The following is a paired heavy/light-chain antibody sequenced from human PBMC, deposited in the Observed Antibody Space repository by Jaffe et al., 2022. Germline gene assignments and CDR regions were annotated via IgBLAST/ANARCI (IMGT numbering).Light chain of an antibody. CDR1: SSNIGAGYD. Sequence: QSVLTQPPSVSGAPGQRVTISCTGSSSNIGAGYDVHWYQQLPGTAPKLLIYGNSNRPSGVPDRFSGSKSGTSASLAITGLQAEDEADYYCQSYDSSLSGSLVFGGGTKLTVL. CDR2: GNS. J-gene: IGLJ3*02. CDR3: QSYDSSLSGSLV. V-gene: IGLV1-40*01.
Heavy chain of an antibody. Sequence: QVQLQQWGAGLLKPSETLSLTCAVYGGSFSGYYWSWIRQPPGKGLEWIGEINHSGSTNYNPSLKSRVTISVDTSKNQFSLKLSSVTAADTAVYYCARHSPTPSLNSPQRITMNQAPFDYWGQGTLVTVSS. J-gene: IGHJ4*02. CDR3: ARHSPTPSLNSPQRITMNQAPFDY. D-gene: IGHD3-22*01. V-gene: IGHV4-34*01. CDR2: INHSGST. CDR1: GGSFSGYY.